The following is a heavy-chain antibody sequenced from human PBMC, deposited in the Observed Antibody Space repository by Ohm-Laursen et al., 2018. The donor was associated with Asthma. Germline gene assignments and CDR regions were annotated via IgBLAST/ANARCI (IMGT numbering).Heavy chain of an antibody. CDR3: ASSRYSYSLA. Sequence: SSLRLSCAASGFTHERYAMHWVRQAPGKGLEWVSGFSLDSDRIGYADSVKGRFTISRDKAKSTLYLQMNSLRPEDTAVYFCASSRYSYSLAWGQGTLVTVSS. D-gene: IGHD3-16*02. CDR1: GFTHERYA. CDR2: FSLDSDRI. V-gene: IGHV3-9*01. J-gene: IGHJ5*02.